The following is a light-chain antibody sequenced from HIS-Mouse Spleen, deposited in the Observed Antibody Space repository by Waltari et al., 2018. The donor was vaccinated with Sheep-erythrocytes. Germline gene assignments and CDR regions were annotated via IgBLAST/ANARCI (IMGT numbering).Light chain of an antibody. CDR2: DVS. V-gene: IGLV2-14*03. CDR3: SSYTSSSTLVV. CDR1: SSDVGGYNY. Sequence: QSALTQPASVSGSPGQSITISCTGTSSDVGGYNYVSWYQQHPGKAPKLMIYDVSNRPSGVPNRVSGSKSGNTASLTISGLQAEDEADYYCSSYTSSSTLVVFGGGTKLTVL. J-gene: IGLJ2*01.